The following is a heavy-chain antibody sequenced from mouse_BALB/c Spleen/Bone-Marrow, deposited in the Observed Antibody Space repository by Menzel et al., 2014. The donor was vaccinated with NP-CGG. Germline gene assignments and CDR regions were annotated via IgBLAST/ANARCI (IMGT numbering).Heavy chain of an antibody. CDR3: ARNYYGSSFYAMDY. J-gene: IGHJ4*01. CDR2: IWAGGST. CDR1: GFSLTSYG. V-gene: IGHV2-9*02. D-gene: IGHD1-1*01. Sequence: VQGVESGPGLVAPSQSLSIPCTVSGFSLTSYGVHWVRQPPGKGLEWLGVIWAGGSTNYNSALMSRLSISKDNSKSXVFLKMNSLQTDDTAMYYCARNYYGSSFYAMDYWGQGTSVTVSS.